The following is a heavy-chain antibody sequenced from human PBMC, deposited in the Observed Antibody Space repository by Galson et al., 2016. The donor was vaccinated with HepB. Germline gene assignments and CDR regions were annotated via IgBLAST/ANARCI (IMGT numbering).Heavy chain of an antibody. CDR3: ARGYCVSTSCVNYYSYAMDV. Sequence: SLRLSCAASGFTFSSHWMHWVRQVPGKGLVWVSRINSDGSSTTYADSEKGRFPISRDNAKNTLFLQMNSLRAEDTAVDYCARGYCVSTSCVNYYSYAMDVWGQGTTVTVSS. V-gene: IGHV3-74*01. CDR1: GFTFSSHW. J-gene: IGHJ6*02. D-gene: IGHD2-2*01. CDR2: INSDGSST.